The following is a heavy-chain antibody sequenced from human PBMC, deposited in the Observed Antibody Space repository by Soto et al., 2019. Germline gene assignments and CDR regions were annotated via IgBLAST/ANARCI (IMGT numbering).Heavy chain of an antibody. J-gene: IGHJ6*02. V-gene: IGHV3-53*01. CDR3: AREYHYKSYYGMDV. Sequence: GGSLRLSCAASGFTVSSNYMSWVRQAPGKGLEWVSVIYSGGSTYYADSVKGRFTISRDNSKNTLYLQMNSLRAEDTAVYYCAREYHYKSYYGMDVWGQGHTVTVSS. CDR2: IYSGGST. D-gene: IGHD2-2*01. CDR1: GFTVSSNY.